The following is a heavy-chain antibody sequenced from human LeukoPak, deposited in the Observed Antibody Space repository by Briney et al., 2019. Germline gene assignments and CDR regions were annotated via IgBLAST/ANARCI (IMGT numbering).Heavy chain of an antibody. CDR1: GFTFSSYW. CDR2: IKQDGSEK. D-gene: IGHD4-17*01. V-gene: IGHV3-7*01. CDR3: ARSLDYGDYAWFDP. Sequence: GGSLRLSCAASGFTFSSYWMSWVRQAPGKGLEWVANIKQDGSEKYYVDSVKGRFTISRDNAKNSLYLQMNSLRAEDTAVYYCARSLDYGDYAWFDPWGQETLVPVSS. J-gene: IGHJ5*02.